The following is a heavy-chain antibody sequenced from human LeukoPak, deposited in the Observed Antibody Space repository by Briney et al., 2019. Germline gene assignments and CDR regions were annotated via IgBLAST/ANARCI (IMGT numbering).Heavy chain of an antibody. CDR3: AKGSVVYDFWSGFDY. CDR1: GFTFSSYA. J-gene: IGHJ4*02. CDR2: ISGSGGST. D-gene: IGHD3-3*01. Sequence: GGSLRLSCAASGFTFSSYAMSWVRQAPGKGLEWVSAISGSGGSTYYADSVKGRFTISRDNSKITLYLQMNSLRAEDTAVYYCAKGSVVYDFWSGFDYWGQGTLVTVSS. V-gene: IGHV3-23*01.